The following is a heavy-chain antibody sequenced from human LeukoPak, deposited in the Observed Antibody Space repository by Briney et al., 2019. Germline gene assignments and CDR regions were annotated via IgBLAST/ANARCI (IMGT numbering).Heavy chain of an antibody. V-gene: IGHV4-39*01. CDR1: GGSISSSSYY. D-gene: IGHD7-27*01. CDR3: ASTQLGIGLDP. Sequence: PSETLSLTCTVSGGSISSSSYYWGWIRQPPGKGLEWIGSIYYSGSTYYNPSLKSRVTISVDTSKNQFSLKLSSVTAADTAVYYCASTQLGIGLDPWGQGTLVTVSS. J-gene: IGHJ5*02. CDR2: IYYSGST.